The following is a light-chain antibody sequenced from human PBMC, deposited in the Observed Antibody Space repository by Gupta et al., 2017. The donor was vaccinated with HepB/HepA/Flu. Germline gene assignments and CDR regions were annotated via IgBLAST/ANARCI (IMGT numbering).Light chain of an antibody. Sequence: EIILIPSPVSLPVTPGEPTSISCRSNESLVESTGYNQSSEYLHNAGESPQLLIYLGSLRTAGGPDRCSTRGWAAYITLIIKMGAAGDVRIFYCRQRPEKGNTFGMGTKVEIK. CDR3: RQRPEKGNT. CDR1: ESLVESTGYNQ. CDR2: LGS. V-gene: IGKV2-28*01. J-gene: IGKJ2*01.